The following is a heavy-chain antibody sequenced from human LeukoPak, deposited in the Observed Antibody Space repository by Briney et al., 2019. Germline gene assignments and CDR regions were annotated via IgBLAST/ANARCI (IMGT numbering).Heavy chain of an antibody. CDR2: IYYSGST. CDR3: ARNWGPFMGPGSSPQFAP. J-gene: IGHJ5*02. V-gene: IGHV4-31*03. CDR1: GGSISSGGYY. D-gene: IGHD2-2*01. Sequence: SETLSLTCTVSGGSISSGGYYWSWIRQHPGKGLEWIGYIYYSGSTYYNPSLKSRVTISVDTSKNQFSLKLSSVTAADTAVYYGARNWGPFMGPGSSPQFAPWGKGTRSPSPQ.